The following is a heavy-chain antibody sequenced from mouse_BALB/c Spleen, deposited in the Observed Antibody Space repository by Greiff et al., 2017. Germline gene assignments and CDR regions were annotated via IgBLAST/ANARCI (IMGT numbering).Heavy chain of an antibody. CDR1: GYTFTSYW. Sequence: VQLQQSGAELVRPGASVKLSCKASGYTFTSYWINWVKQRPGQGLEWIGNIYPSDSYTNYNQKFKDKATLTVDKSSSTAYMQLSSPTSEDSAVYYCTGASSGPLFDYWGQGTTLTVSS. V-gene: IGHV1-69*02. CDR2: IYPSDSYT. CDR3: TGASSGPLFDY. D-gene: IGHD3-1*01. J-gene: IGHJ2*01.